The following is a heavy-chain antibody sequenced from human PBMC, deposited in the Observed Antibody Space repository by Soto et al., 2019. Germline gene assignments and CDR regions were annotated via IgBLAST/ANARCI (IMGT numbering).Heavy chain of an antibody. CDR1: GCSISSGVYY. D-gene: IGHD3-10*01. CDR2: IYYSVST. J-gene: IGHJ4*02. Sequence: QVQLQESGPGLVKPSQTLSLTCTVSGCSISSGVYYWSWIRQHPGKVLEWIGYIYYSVSTYYNHSLKSRVTISVDTSKNQFSLKLSSVTAADTAVYYCARVTSGPVYFDYWGQGTLVTVSS. CDR3: ARVTSGPVYFDY. V-gene: IGHV4-31*03.